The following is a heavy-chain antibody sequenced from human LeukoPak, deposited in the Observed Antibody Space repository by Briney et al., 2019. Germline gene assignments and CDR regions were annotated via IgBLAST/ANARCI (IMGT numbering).Heavy chain of an antibody. CDR2: IIPIFGTA. J-gene: IGHJ5*02. Sequence: SVKVSCKASGGTVSSYAISWVRQAPGQGLEWMGGIIPIFGTANYAQKFQGRVTITADESTSTAYMELSSLRSEDTAVYYCARAGDGDPVLGWFDPWGQGTLVTVSS. CDR3: ARAGDGDPVLGWFDP. V-gene: IGHV1-69*01. CDR1: GGTVSSYA. D-gene: IGHD4-17*01.